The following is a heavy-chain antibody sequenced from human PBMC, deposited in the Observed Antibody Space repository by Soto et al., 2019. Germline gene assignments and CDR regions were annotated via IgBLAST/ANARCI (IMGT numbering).Heavy chain of an antibody. CDR2: INAGNGNT. Sequence: ASVKVSCKASGYYFSNNVMNWVRQAPGQRLEWVGRINAGNGNTKYSQKFQGRVTITRDTSATTLYMELSSLRFEDTAVYYCARENTDWHFDYWGQGTLVTVSS. D-gene: IGHD3-9*01. J-gene: IGHJ4*02. CDR3: ARENTDWHFDY. CDR1: GYYFSNNV. V-gene: IGHV1-3*01.